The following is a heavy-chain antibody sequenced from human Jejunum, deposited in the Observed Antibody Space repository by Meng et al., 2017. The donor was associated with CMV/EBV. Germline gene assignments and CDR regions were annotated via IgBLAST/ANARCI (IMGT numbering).Heavy chain of an antibody. D-gene: IGHD2-15*01. CDR3: ARGGWGNWNFEH. V-gene: IGHV4-61*01. CDR1: GDSVRIPKYA. CDR2: GEESGSN. Sequence: VSGDSVRIPKYAWSGNRQHQGKGLEGIGVGEESGSNRNTTNLESRVTISVDTSKNQFSLRVRSVTAEDTAIYYCARGGWGNWNFEHWGQGTLVTVSS. J-gene: IGHJ4*02.